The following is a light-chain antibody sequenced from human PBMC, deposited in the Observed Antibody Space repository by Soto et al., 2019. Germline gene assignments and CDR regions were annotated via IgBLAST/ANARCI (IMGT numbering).Light chain of an antibody. CDR1: QSVSSSY. V-gene: IGKV3-20*01. J-gene: IGKJ4*01. CDR3: QQNGSSPLT. Sequence: IVLRQSPGTLSLTPEERATLSCRASQSVSSSYLAWYQQKPGQAPRLLIYGASSRATGIPDRFSGSGSGTDFTLTISRLEPEDFAVYYCQQNGSSPLTFGGGTRVE. CDR2: GAS.